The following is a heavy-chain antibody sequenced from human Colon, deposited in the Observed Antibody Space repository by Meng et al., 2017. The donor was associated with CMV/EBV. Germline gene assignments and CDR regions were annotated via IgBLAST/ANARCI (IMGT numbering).Heavy chain of an antibody. D-gene: IGHD3-3*01. Sequence: GESLKISCAASGFTFSSYAMHWVRQAPGKGLEWVAVISYDGSNKYYADSVKGRFTISRDNSKNTVYLQMNSLRAEDTALYYCAKGTQYSDFWSGFRHWGHGTLVTVSS. CDR2: ISYDGSNK. J-gene: IGHJ4*01. V-gene: IGHV3-30-3*01. CDR3: AKGTQYSDFWSGFRH. CDR1: GFTFSSYA.